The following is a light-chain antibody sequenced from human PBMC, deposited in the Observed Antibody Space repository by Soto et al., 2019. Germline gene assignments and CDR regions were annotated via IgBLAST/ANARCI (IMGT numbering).Light chain of an antibody. Sequence: DIQMTQSPSTLSASVGDRVTLTCRASQSISSWLAWYQQKPGKAPKLLIYHAYSLESGVPSRFSGSGSGTEFTLTISSLQPDDFATYYCQQYNSYSWTFGQGTKVDIK. CDR1: QSISSW. CDR3: QQYNSYSWT. V-gene: IGKV1-5*01. J-gene: IGKJ1*01. CDR2: HAY.